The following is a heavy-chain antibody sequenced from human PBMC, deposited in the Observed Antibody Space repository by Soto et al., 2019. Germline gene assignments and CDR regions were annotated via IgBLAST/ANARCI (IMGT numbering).Heavy chain of an antibody. CDR1: GGSISSYY. D-gene: IGHD6-13*01. J-gene: IGHJ6*03. Sequence: SETLSLTCTVSGGSISSYYWSWIRQPPGKGLEWIGYIYYSGSTNYNPSLKSRVTISVDTSKNQFSLKLSSVTAADTAVYYCARGAYSSSWSHYCYYYYMDVWGKGTTVTVSS. CDR3: ARGAYSSSWSHYCYYYYMDV. V-gene: IGHV4-59*01. CDR2: IYYSGST.